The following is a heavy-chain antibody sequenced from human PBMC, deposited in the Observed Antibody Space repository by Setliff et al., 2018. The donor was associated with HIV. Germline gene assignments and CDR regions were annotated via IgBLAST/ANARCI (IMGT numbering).Heavy chain of an antibody. CDR1: GYTFTDYY. D-gene: IGHD2-15*01. CDR2: VDPEDGET. J-gene: IGHJ6*03. Sequence: WASVKVSCKASGYTFTDYYMHWVQQAPGKGLEWMGRVDPEDGETIYAEKFQGRVTITADTSTDTAYMELSGLRSEDTAVYYCATVGSGYYYYMDVWGKGTTVTVSS. CDR3: ATVGSGYYYYMDV. V-gene: IGHV1-69-2*01.